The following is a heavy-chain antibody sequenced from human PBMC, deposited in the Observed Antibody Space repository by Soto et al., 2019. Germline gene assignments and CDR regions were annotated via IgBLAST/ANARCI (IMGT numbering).Heavy chain of an antibody. D-gene: IGHD1-7*01. J-gene: IGHJ4*02. Sequence: SETLSLTCAVSGGSISSGGYSWSWIRQPPGKGLEWIGYIYHSGSTYYNPSLKSRVTISVDRSKNQFSLKLSSVTAADTDVYYCPRGPGNTADYWGQGTLVTVYS. CDR1: GGSISSGGYS. V-gene: IGHV4-30-2*01. CDR2: IYHSGST. CDR3: PRGPGNTADY.